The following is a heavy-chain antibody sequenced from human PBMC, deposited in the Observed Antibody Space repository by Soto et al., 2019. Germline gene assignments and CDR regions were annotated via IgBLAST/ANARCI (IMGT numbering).Heavy chain of an antibody. CDR2: IKSKTDGGTT. J-gene: IGHJ4*02. CDR3: TTETGYCSGGSCPAVDY. V-gene: IGHV3-15*07. Sequence: PGGSLRLSCAASGFTFSNAWMNWVRQAPGKGLEWVGRIKSKTDGGTTDYAAPVKGRFTISRDDSKNTLYLQMNSLKTEDTAVYYCTTETGYCSGGSCPAVDYWAQGTLVTVSS. D-gene: IGHD2-15*01. CDR1: GFTFSNAW.